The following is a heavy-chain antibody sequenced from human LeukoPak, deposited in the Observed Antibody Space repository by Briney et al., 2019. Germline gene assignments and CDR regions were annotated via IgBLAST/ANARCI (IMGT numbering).Heavy chain of an antibody. V-gene: IGHV1-2*02. D-gene: IGHD3-22*01. J-gene: IGHJ4*02. CDR3: ARSRDSSGYRPDY. CDR1: GYTFTGYY. Sequence: ASVKVSCKASGYTFTGYYMHCVRQAPGQGLEWMGWINPNSGGTNYAQKFQGRVTMTRDTSISTAYMELSRLRSDDTAVYYCARSRDSSGYRPDYWGQGTLVTVSS. CDR2: INPNSGGT.